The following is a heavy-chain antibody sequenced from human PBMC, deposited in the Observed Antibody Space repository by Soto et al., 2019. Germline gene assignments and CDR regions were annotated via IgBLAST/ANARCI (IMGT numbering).Heavy chain of an antibody. CDR3: AKDGAPRYCTRSSCHPAGAY. CDR2: ISYDGSNE. J-gene: IGHJ4*02. D-gene: IGHD2-2*01. Sequence: QVQLVESGGDVVQPGTSLRLSCAGSGFTFTNYGLHWVRQAPGKRLEWVAAISYDGSNEYYADSVKGRFTISRDYSKKMLYLQMDSLRPEDTAVYYCAKDGAPRYCTRSSCHPAGAYWGQGTLVTVSS. CDR1: GFTFTNYG. V-gene: IGHV3-30*18.